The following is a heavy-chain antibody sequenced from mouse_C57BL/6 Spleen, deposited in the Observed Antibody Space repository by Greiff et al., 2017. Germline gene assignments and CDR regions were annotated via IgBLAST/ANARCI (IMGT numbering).Heavy chain of an antibody. J-gene: IGHJ1*03. CDR2: IHPNSGST. V-gene: IGHV1-64*01. Sequence: QVQLQQSGAELVKPGASVKLSCKASGYTFTSYWMHWVKQRPGQGLEWIGMIHPNSGSTNYNEKFKSKATLTVDKSSSTAYMQLSSLTSEDSAVYYCARSCSSWYFAVWGTGTTVTVSS. CDR1: GYTFTSYW. D-gene: IGHD1-1*01. CDR3: ARSCSSWYFAV.